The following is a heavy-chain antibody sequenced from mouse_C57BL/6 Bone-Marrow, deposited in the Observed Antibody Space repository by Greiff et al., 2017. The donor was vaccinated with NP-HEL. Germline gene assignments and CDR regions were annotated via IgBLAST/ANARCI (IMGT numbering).Heavy chain of an antibody. Sequence: QVQLQQSGAELARPGASVKLSCKASGYTFTSYGISWVKQRPGQGLEWIGEIYPRSGNTYYNEKFKGKATLTADKSSSTAYMELRSLTSEDSAVYFCAREGYYGSSYSYFDYWGQGTTLTVSS. V-gene: IGHV1-81*01. J-gene: IGHJ2*01. D-gene: IGHD1-1*01. CDR1: GYTFTSYG. CDR3: AREGYYGSSYSYFDY. CDR2: IYPRSGNT.